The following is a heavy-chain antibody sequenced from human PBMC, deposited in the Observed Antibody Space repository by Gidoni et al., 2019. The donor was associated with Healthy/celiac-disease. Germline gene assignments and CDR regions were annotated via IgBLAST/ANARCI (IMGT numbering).Heavy chain of an antibody. CDR2: IIPIFGTA. Sequence: QWQLLQSGAEVKKPGSSVKVSCKASGGTFSSYSISWVRQAPGQGLEWLGGIIPIFGTANYAQKFQGRVTITADESTSTAYMELSSLRSEDTAVYYCARDRGDSSSERVGFDPWGQGTLVTVSS. CDR3: ARDRGDSSSERVGFDP. CDR1: GGTFSSYS. V-gene: IGHV1-69*01. D-gene: IGHD6-6*01. J-gene: IGHJ5*02.